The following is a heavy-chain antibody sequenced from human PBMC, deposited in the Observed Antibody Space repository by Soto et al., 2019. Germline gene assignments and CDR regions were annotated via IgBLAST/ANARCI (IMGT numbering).Heavy chain of an antibody. D-gene: IGHD3-16*01. CDR1: GFAFGRYA. CDR2: ITGTDGRT. J-gene: IGHJ3*01. CDR3: AKDGGVAGYIDAFHV. Sequence: VQLLESGGDLVQPGGSLRLSCAASGFAFGRYAMTWVRQAPGKGLEWVSAITGTDGRTYYADSVNGRFTISRDISKNTLFLEMNSLRVEDTAVYYCAKDGGVAGYIDAFHVWGQGTTVTVSS. V-gene: IGHV3-23*01.